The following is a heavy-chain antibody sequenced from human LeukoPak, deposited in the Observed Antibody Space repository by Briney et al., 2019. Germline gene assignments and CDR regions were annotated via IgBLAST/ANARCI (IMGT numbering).Heavy chain of an antibody. CDR3: GSVFDY. Sequence: GGSLRLSCAASGFTFSSYTMNWVRQAPGKGLEWVSSISSDSETIYYGDSVRGRFTISRDNAKNTLFLQMNSLRAEDTAVYYCGSVFDYWGQGALVTVSS. CDR2: ISSDSETI. CDR1: GFTFSSYT. J-gene: IGHJ4*02. V-gene: IGHV3-48*04.